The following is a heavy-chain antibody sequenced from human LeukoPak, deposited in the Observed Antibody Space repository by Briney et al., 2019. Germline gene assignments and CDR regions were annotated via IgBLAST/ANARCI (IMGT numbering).Heavy chain of an antibody. D-gene: IGHD6-25*01. J-gene: IGHJ5*02. CDR3: ARQGNRGGWFDP. CDR2: IYYSGST. CDR1: GGSISSYY. Sequence: SETLSLTCTVSGGSISSYYWSWIRQPPGKGLVWIGYIYYSGSTNYSPSLKSRVTISVDTSKNQFSLKLSSVTAADTAVYYCARQGNRGGWFDPWGQGTLVTVSS. V-gene: IGHV4-59*08.